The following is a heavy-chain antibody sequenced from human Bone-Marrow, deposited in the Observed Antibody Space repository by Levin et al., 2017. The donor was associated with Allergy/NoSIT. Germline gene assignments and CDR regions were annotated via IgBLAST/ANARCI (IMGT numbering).Heavy chain of an antibody. CDR3: NCEREFREFDY. V-gene: IGHV3-49*04. Sequence: GESLKISCTASGFSFRDYTVNWVRQAPGKGLEWVGLIKSETYGATRQYAASVEGTFTISRDDSKNIAYLQMDSLKTEDTAMYYCNCEREFREFDYWGQGTLVTVSS. J-gene: IGHJ4*02. D-gene: IGHD2-21*01. CDR2: IKSETYGATR. CDR1: GFSFRDYT.